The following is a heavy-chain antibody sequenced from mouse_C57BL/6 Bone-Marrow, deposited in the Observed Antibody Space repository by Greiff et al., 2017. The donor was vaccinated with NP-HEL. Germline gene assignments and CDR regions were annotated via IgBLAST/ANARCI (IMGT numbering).Heavy chain of an antibody. CDR1: GSTFTSYW. V-gene: IGHV1-55*01. D-gene: IGHD1-1*01. CDR3: AREDYYGSGVLY. Sequence: VQLQQPGAELVKPGASVKMSCKASGSTFTSYWITWVKQRPGQGLAWIGDIYPGSGSTNYNEKFKSKATLTVDTSSSTAYMQLSSLTSEDSAVYYCAREDYYGSGVLYWGQGTTLTVSS. J-gene: IGHJ2*01. CDR2: IYPGSGST.